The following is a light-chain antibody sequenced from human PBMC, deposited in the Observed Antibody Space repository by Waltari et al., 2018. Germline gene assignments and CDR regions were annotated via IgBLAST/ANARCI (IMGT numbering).Light chain of an antibody. V-gene: IGLV4-69*01. J-gene: IGLJ1*01. CDR1: SGHSHYA. CDR2: LNSDGSH. Sequence: QLVLTQSPSASASLVASVKLTCTLPSGHSHYAIAWHQQQPAKAPRYRMKLNSDGSHNRGDGIPDRFSGSSSGAERYLTISSLQSEDEADYYCQTWGAGIRVFGTATKVTVL. CDR3: QTWGAGIRV.